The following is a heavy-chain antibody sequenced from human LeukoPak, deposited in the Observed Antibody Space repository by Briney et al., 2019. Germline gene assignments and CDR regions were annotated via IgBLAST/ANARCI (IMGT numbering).Heavy chain of an antibody. D-gene: IGHD3-10*01. Sequence: GASVKVSCKASGYTFTSYGISWVRQAPGQGLEWMGWISAYNGNTNYAQKPQGRVTMTTDTSTSTAYMELRSLRSDDTAVYYCARGPYGSGSYYKFDYWGQGTLVTVSS. J-gene: IGHJ4*02. V-gene: IGHV1-18*01. CDR3: ARGPYGSGSYYKFDY. CDR2: ISAYNGNT. CDR1: GYTFTSYG.